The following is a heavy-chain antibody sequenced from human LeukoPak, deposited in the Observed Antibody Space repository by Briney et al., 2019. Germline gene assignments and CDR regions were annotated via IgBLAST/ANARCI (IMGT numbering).Heavy chain of an antibody. CDR2: IVVGSGNT. V-gene: IGHV1-58*01. CDR1: GFTFTSSA. D-gene: IGHD3-22*01. CDR3: AAESSSGFFDWFDP. J-gene: IGHJ5*02. Sequence: EASVKVSCKASGFTFTSSAVQWVRQARGQRLEWIGWIVVGSGNTNYAQKFQERVNITRDMSTSTAYMGLSSLRSEDTAVYYCAAESSSGFFDWFDPWGQGTLVTVSS.